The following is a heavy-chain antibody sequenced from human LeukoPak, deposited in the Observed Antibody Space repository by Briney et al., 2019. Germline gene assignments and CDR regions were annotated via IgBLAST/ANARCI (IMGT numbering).Heavy chain of an antibody. D-gene: IGHD3-10*01. V-gene: IGHV4-39*07. Sequence: PSETLSLTRTVSGGSISSSSYYWGWIRQPPGKGLEWIGSIYYSGSTYYNPSLKSRVTISVDTSKNQFSLKLSSVTAADTAVYYCARERLWFGELLNWFDPWGQGTLVTVSS. CDR3: ARERLWFGELLNWFDP. J-gene: IGHJ5*02. CDR1: GGSISSSSYY. CDR2: IYYSGST.